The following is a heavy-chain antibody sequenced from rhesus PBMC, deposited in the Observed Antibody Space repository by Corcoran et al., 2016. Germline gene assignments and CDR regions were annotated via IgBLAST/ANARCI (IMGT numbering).Heavy chain of an antibody. Sequence: QVHLQESGPAVVSPSATRSLTCAVSGCSIRSRHWWSWLRPFPGKGLGWIVGSYGSGGSTEYNPSLKRRVTMSIDTAKNQFSLKLSSVTAADTAVYYCARQVRELLYFDYWGQGVLVTVSS. V-gene: IGHV4-93*02. J-gene: IGHJ4*01. CDR3: ARQVRELLYFDY. CDR2: SYGSGGST. CDR1: GCSIRSRHW. D-gene: IGHD1-44*02.